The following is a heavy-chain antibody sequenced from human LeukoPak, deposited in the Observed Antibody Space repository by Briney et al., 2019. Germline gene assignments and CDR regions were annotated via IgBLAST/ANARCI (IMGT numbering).Heavy chain of an antibody. J-gene: IGHJ4*02. D-gene: IGHD3-3*01. CDR1: GGSISSSSYY. V-gene: IGHV4-39*01. CDR3: ARAPRTIFGVVIDY. Sequence: SETLSLTCTVSGGSISSSSYYWGWIRQPPGKGLEWIGSIYYSGSTYYNPSLKSRVTISVDTSKNQFSLKLSSVTAADTAVYYCARAPRTIFGVVIDYWGQGTLVTVSS. CDR2: IYYSGST.